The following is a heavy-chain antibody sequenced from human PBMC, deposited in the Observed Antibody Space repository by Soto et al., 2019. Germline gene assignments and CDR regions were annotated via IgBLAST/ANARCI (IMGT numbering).Heavy chain of an antibody. CDR3: ARDCSGGSCYSGAAFDI. CDR2: ISSNGGST. CDR1: GFTFSSYA. Sequence: PGGSLRLSCAASGFTFSSYAMHWVRQAPGKGLEYVSAISSNGGSTYYANSVKGRFTISRDNSKNTLYLQMGSLRAEDMAVYYCARDCSGGSCYSGAAFDIWGQGTMVTVSS. V-gene: IGHV3-64*01. D-gene: IGHD2-15*01. J-gene: IGHJ3*02.